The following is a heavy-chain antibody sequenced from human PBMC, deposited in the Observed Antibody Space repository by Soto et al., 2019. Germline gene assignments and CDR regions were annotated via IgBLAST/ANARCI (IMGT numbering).Heavy chain of an antibody. J-gene: IGHJ3*02. D-gene: IGHD5-18*01. V-gene: IGHV1-69*06. CDR1: GGTFSSYA. Sequence: SVKVSCKASGGTFSSYAISWVRQAPGQGLEWMGGITPIFGTANYAQKSQGRVTSTADKYTSTAYMELSSLKSEDTAVYYCASVDTAMVDAFDIWGQGTMVTVSS. CDR3: ASVDTAMVDAFDI. CDR2: ITPIFGTA.